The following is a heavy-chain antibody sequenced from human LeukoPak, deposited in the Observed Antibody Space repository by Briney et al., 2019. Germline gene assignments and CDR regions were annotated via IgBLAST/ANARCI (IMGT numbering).Heavy chain of an antibody. CDR1: GFTFSSYA. Sequence: GGSLRLSCAASGFTFSSYAMSWVRQAPGKGLEWVSAISGSGGSTYYADSVKGRFTISRDNAKNTLYLQMNSLRAEDTAVYYCARVLTGSWDWFDPWGQGTLVTVSS. J-gene: IGHJ5*02. CDR3: ARVLTGSWDWFDP. V-gene: IGHV3-23*01. D-gene: IGHD2-8*02. CDR2: ISGSGGST.